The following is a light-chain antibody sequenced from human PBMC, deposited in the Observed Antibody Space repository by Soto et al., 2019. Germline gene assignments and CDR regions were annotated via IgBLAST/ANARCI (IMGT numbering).Light chain of an antibody. CDR1: QDISNY. V-gene: IGKV1-33*01. Sequence: DIQMTQSPSSLSASVGDRVTITCPASQDISNYFNWYQQKPGKAPKLLIYDASNLETGVPSRFSGSGSGTDFTFTISSLQPEDIATYYCQQYDNLPPFGPGTKVDIK. CDR2: DAS. J-gene: IGKJ3*01. CDR3: QQYDNLPP.